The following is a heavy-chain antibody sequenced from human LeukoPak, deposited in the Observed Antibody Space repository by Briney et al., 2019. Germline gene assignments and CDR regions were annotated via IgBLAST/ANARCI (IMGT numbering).Heavy chain of an antibody. V-gene: IGHV4-34*01. CDR1: GGSFSGYY. CDR3: ARGPSGGWYRLWFTRFDP. J-gene: IGHJ5*02. Sequence: SETLSLTCAVYGGSFSGYYWSWIRQPPGKGLEWIGEINHSGSTNYNPSLKSRVTISVDTSKNQLSLKLSSVTAADTAVYYCARGPSGGWYRLWFTRFDPWGQGTLVTVSS. D-gene: IGHD6-19*01. CDR2: INHSGST.